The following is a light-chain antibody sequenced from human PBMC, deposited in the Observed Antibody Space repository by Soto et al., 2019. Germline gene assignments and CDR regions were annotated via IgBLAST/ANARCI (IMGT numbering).Light chain of an antibody. CDR1: SSDVGGYNY. V-gene: IGLV2-11*01. CDR2: DVN. CDR3: CSYAGSYSYA. J-gene: IGLJ1*01. Sequence: QSALTQPRSVSGSPGQSVSISCTGTSSDVGGYNYVSWYQQHPGKAPKVMIYDVNKRPSGVPDRFSGSKSGNTASLTISGLQSEDEADYYCCSYAGSYSYAFATGTKVTVL.